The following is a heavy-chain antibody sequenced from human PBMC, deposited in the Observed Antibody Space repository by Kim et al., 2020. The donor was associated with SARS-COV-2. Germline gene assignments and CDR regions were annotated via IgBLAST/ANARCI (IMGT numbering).Heavy chain of an antibody. CDR2: MYYTGST. J-gene: IGHJ4*02. V-gene: IGHV4-39*01. D-gene: IGHD2-2*01. CDR3: ARRTRVSGCFY. CDR1: GDSISRNNYY. Sequence: SETLSLTCTVSGDSISRNNYYWGWIRQPPGKGLEWIGSMYYTGSTNYNPSLKNRVTISADTSKNEFSLRLTSVTASDTAVYFCARRTRVSGCFYWGQGTLVTVSS.